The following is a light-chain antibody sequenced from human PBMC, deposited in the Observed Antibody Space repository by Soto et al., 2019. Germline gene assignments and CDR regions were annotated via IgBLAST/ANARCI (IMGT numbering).Light chain of an antibody. CDR1: NSNIGAGYD. CDR3: QSYDISLRGV. Sequence: QSVLTQPPSESGAPGQRVTISCTGSNSNIGAGYDVHWYHQVPGTAPKLLIYGNTNRPSGVPDRFSGSKSGTSASLAITGLQAEDEAVYYCQSYDISLRGVFGGGTKLTVL. V-gene: IGLV1-40*01. J-gene: IGLJ3*02. CDR2: GNT.